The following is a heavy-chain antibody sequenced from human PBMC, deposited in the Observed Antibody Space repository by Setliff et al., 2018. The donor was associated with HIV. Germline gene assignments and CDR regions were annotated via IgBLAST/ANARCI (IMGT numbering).Heavy chain of an antibody. CDR3: ARSRSSSKYFHH. J-gene: IGHJ1*01. Sequence: GESLKISCKDSGYSFTTFWIGWVRQMPGKGLEWMGIIYPGDSDTRYSPSFQGQVTISADKSISTAYLQWSSLKASDTAMYYCARSRSSSKYFHHWGQGTLVTVSS. V-gene: IGHV5-51*01. CDR1: GYSFTTFW. CDR2: IYPGDSDT. D-gene: IGHD6-6*01.